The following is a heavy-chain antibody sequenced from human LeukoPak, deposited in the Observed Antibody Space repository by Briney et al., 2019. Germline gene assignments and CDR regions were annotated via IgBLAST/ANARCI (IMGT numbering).Heavy chain of an antibody. D-gene: IGHD5-12*01. V-gene: IGHV4-39*01. CDR1: GGSISGYY. CDR2: VFDSGST. J-gene: IGHJ3*02. CDR3: ARHTRPGHSGYENAFDI. Sequence: SETLSLTGTVSGGSISGYYWDWIRQPPGKGLEWIGNVFDSGSTHYNPSLKSRVTISVDTSKDQFSLRLSSVTAADTAVYYCARHTRPGHSGYENAFDIWGQGTMVTVSS.